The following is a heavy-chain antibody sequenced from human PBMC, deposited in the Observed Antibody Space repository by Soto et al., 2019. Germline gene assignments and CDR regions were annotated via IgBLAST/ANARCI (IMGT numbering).Heavy chain of an antibody. CDR3: AKGVPDAFDI. V-gene: IGHV3-30-3*01. CDR2: ISRDGTNE. J-gene: IGHJ3*02. CDR1: GFIFSNYA. Sequence: QVQLVESGGGVVQPGRSLRLSCAASGFIFSNYAMHWVRQAPGKGLEWVAVISRDGTNEYYADSVKGRFTISRDNPKNTLYLQMNSLRPEDTAVYYCAKGVPDAFDIWGQGTMVTVSS. D-gene: IGHD1-1*01.